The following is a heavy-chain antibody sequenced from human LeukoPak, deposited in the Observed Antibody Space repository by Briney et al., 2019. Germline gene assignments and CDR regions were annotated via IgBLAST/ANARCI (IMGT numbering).Heavy chain of an antibody. D-gene: IGHD2-15*01. Sequence: HPGTSLKHSRAATGFTFSSYPVHWIREDPGKGLAWVAEISYDGGNKYYAASVKGRFTISRDNSKNTLYVQMTSLRAEDTAVYYCAKWSDCSDGSCRKTHFDCWGQGTQVTVSS. V-gene: IGHV3-30-3*02. CDR3: AKWSDCSDGSCRKTHFDC. J-gene: IGHJ4*02. CDR2: ISYDGGNK. CDR1: GFTFSSYP.